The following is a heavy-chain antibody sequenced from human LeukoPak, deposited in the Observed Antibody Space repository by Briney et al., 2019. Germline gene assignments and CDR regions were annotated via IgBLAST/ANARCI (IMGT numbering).Heavy chain of an antibody. CDR1: GFTFSDYY. J-gene: IGHJ6*03. CDR3: ARGPLGIPYYYYYYMDV. Sequence: PGGSLRLSCAASGFTFSDYYMSWIRQAPGKGLEWVSYINYSGSTMYYADSAKGRFTISRDNAKNSLYLQMNSLRAEDTAVYYCARGPLGIPYYYYYYMDVWGKGTTVTISS. CDR2: INYSGSTM. D-gene: IGHD3-9*01. V-gene: IGHV3-11*04.